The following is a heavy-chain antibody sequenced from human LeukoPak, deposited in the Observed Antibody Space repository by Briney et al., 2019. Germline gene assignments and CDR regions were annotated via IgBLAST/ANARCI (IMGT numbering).Heavy chain of an antibody. V-gene: IGHV3-49*04. J-gene: IGHJ4*02. CDR2: IRSKAYGGTT. CDR3: TRWDSAWYDY. Sequence: GGSLRLSCTASGFTFGDYAMSWVRQAPGKGLEWVGFIRSKAYGGTTEHAASVKGRFTISRDDSKSIAYLQMNGLKTEDTAVYYCTRWDSAWYDYWGQGTLVTVSS. CDR1: GFTFGDYA. D-gene: IGHD6-19*01.